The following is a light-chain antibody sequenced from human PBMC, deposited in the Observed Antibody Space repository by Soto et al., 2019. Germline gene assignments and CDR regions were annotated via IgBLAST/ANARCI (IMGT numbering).Light chain of an antibody. CDR2: DDN. V-gene: IGLV1-51*01. Sequence: SVLNQPPSVSAAPGQKVTISCSGSSSNIGGNSVSWYQQLPGTAPKLLIYDDNKRPSGIPDRFSGSKSGTSATLGITGFQTGDEADYYCGSWDSSLSAYVFGTGNKVTVL. J-gene: IGLJ1*01. CDR1: SSNIGGNS. CDR3: GSWDSSLSAYV.